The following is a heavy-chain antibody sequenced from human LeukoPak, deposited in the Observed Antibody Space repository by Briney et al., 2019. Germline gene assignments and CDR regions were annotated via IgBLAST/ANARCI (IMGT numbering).Heavy chain of an antibody. D-gene: IGHD3-22*01. Sequence: ASVKVSCKASGYTFTSYAMHWVRQAPGQGLEWMGWISAYNGNTNYAQKLQGRVTMTTDTSTSTAYMELRSLRSDDTAVYYCARDGGQYYYDSSGYYYPGYWGQGTLVTVSS. CDR2: ISAYNGNT. CDR1: GYTFTSYA. CDR3: ARDGGQYYYDSSGYYYPGY. V-gene: IGHV1-18*01. J-gene: IGHJ4*02.